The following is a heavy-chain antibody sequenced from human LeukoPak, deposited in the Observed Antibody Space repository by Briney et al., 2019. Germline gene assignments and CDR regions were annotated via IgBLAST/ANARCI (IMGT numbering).Heavy chain of an antibody. V-gene: IGHV3-48*03. Sequence: GGSLRLSCAASGFSFSVYEMHWVRQAPGKGLEWISDISSSGTTTYCADSVKGRFTISRDNAKNSLYLQMNSLRAEDTAVYYCATLTVATSFDYWGQGTLVTVSS. J-gene: IGHJ4*02. CDR1: GFSFSVYE. CDR3: ATLTVATSFDY. D-gene: IGHD4-17*01. CDR2: ISSSGTTT.